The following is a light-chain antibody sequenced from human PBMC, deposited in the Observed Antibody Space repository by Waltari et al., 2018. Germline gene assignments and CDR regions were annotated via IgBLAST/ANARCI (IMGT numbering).Light chain of an antibody. J-gene: IGLJ3*02. CDR1: NSNIGSNF. Sequence: QSVLTQPPSVSGTPGQSVTISCSGSNSNIGSNFVNWYQQLPGKAPKLLIYNDNQGPAGVPDRFSASKSGTSAALAITGLQSEDEADYYCAVWDDSRGGVCGGGTKLTVL. CDR2: NDN. V-gene: IGLV1-44*01. CDR3: AVWDDSRGGV.